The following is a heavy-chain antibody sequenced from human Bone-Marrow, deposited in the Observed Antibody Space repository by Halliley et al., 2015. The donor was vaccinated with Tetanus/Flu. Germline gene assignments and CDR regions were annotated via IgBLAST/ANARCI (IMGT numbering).Heavy chain of an antibody. J-gene: IGHJ4*02. CDR1: GGSISSGNW. CDR3: ARLRCSSTSCYEKD. D-gene: IGHD2-2*01. Sequence: GLVKPSGTLSLACVVSGGSISSGNWWSWVRQSPGKGLEWLAEIYHSGLTNYNPSLKSRVTISVDKSKNRFSLKVNSVTAADTAVYYCARLRCSSTSCYEKDWGQGTLVTVSS. CDR2: IYHSGLT. V-gene: IGHV4-4*02.